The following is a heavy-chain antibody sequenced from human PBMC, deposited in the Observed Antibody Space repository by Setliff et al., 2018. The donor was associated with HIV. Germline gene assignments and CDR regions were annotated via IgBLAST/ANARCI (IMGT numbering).Heavy chain of an antibody. CDR2: INPNSGDT. CDR3: ARAPGPPWIQLWLTYLDY. D-gene: IGHD5-18*01. CDR1: GHTFTGYY. Sequence: ASVKVSCKASGHTFTGYYIHWVRQAPGQGLEWMGWINPNSGDTNYAQRFRGRVTMTRDTSISTAYMELSRLRSDDTAVFYCARAPGPPWIQLWLTYLDYWGRGTLVTVSS. V-gene: IGHV1-2*02. J-gene: IGHJ4*02.